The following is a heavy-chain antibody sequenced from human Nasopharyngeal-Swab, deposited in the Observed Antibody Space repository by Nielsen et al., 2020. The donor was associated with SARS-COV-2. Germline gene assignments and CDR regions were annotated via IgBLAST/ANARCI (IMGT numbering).Heavy chain of an antibody. CDR3: AKDRYCSGGACYFSGFDY. D-gene: IGHD2-15*01. CDR2: VSGSGGTT. Sequence: GESLKISCAGSGFTFSAYSMNWVRQAPGKGLEWVSGVSGSGGTTKYADSVEGRFTISRDNSKNKLYLQMHSLRVEDTAVYYCAKDRYCSGGACYFSGFDYWGLGTLVTVSS. V-gene: IGHV3-23*01. CDR1: GFTFSAYS. J-gene: IGHJ4*02.